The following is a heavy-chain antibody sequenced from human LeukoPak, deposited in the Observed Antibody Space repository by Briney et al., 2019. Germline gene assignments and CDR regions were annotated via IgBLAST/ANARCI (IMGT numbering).Heavy chain of an antibody. Sequence: PGGSLRLSCAASGFTFSSYEMNWVRQAPGKGLEWVAFIRYDGSNKYYADSVKGRFTISRDNSKNTLYLQMNSLRAEDTAVYYCAKVYYYDSSGYYFDYWGQGTLVTVSS. V-gene: IGHV3-30*02. CDR3: AKVYYYDSSGYYFDY. CDR1: GFTFSSYE. CDR2: IRYDGSNK. J-gene: IGHJ4*02. D-gene: IGHD3-22*01.